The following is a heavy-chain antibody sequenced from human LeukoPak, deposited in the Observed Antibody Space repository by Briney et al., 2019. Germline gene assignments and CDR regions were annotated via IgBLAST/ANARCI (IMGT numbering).Heavy chain of an antibody. CDR2: IYTSGST. CDR1: GGSISSGSYY. J-gene: IGHJ6*03. D-gene: IGHD3-10*01. CDR3: ARDSRRFGELFPMDV. V-gene: IGHV4-61*02. Sequence: KPSETLSLTCTVSGGSISSGSYYWSWIRQPAGKGLEWIGRIYTSGSTNYNPSLKSRVTISVDTSKNQFSLKLSSVTAADTAVYYCARDSRRFGELFPMDVRGKGTTVTISS.